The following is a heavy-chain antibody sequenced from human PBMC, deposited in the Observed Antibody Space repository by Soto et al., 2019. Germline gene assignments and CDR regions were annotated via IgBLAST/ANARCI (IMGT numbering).Heavy chain of an antibody. CDR2: IYYSGST. V-gene: IGHV4-59*01. CDR1: GGSISSYY. Sequence: SETLSLTCTVSGGSISSYYWSWIRQPPGKGLEWIGYIYYSGSTNYNPSLRSRVTISVDTSKNQFSLKLSSVTAADTAVYYCARVVHYNWFDPWGQGTLVTVSS. CDR3: ARVVHYNWFDP. J-gene: IGHJ5*02.